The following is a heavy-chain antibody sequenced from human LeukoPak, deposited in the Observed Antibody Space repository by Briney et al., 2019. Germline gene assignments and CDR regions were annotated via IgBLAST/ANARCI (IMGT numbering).Heavy chain of an antibody. CDR3: ARDPAPPGSHGRVGYKWAHDAFDI. CDR1: GGSISSGGYY. J-gene: IGHJ3*02. D-gene: IGHD5-24*01. V-gene: IGHV4-30-2*01. Sequence: PSETLSLTCTVSGGSISSGGYYWSWIRQPPGKGLEWIGYIYHSGSTYYNPSLKSRVTISVDRSKNQFSLKLSSVTAADTAVYYCARDPAPPGSHGRVGYKWAHDAFDIWGQGTMVTVPS. CDR2: IYHSGST.